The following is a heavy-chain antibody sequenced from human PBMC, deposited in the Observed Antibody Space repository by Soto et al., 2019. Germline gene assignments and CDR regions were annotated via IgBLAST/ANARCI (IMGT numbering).Heavy chain of an antibody. CDR2: IYYSGST. V-gene: IGHV4-39*01. D-gene: IGHD6-19*01. CDR1: GGSISSSSYY. J-gene: IGHJ4*02. CDR3: ARVFGWPLFDY. Sequence: QLQLQESGPGLVKPSETLSLTCTVSGGSISSSSYYWGWFRQPPGKGLEWIGSIYYSGSTYYNPSLKSRVTISVDTSKNQFSLKLSSVTAADTAVYYCARVFGWPLFDYWGQGTLVTVSS.